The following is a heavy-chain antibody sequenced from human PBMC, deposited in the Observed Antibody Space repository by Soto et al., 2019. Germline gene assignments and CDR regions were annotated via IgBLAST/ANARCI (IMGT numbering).Heavy chain of an antibody. D-gene: IGHD3-3*01. CDR2: ISGYNGYT. CDR1: GYTFNTYG. Sequence: QAQLVQSGAEVKKPGASVKVSCKTSGYTFNTYGISWVRQVPGQGPEWMGWISGYNGYTKYAQKFQGRVTMTTDTSTSTAYMDMRSRRSDDTAVYYCARPGTIRGRNGMDVWGQWTTVIVSS. J-gene: IGHJ6*02. CDR3: ARPGTIRGRNGMDV. V-gene: IGHV1-18*04.